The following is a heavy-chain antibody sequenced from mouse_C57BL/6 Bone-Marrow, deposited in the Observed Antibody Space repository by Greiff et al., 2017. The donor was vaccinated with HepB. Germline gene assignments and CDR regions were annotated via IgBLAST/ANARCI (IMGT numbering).Heavy chain of an antibody. Sequence: VQLQQSGPGLVKPSQSLSLTCSVTGYSITSGYYWNWIRQFPGNKLEWMGYISYDGSNNYNPSLKNRISITRDTSKNQFFLKLNSVTTEDTATYYCARAHTTVVATGPFDYWGQGTTLTVSS. CDR1: GYSITSGYY. V-gene: IGHV3-6*01. D-gene: IGHD1-1*01. J-gene: IGHJ2*01. CDR3: ARAHTTVVATGPFDY. CDR2: ISYDGSN.